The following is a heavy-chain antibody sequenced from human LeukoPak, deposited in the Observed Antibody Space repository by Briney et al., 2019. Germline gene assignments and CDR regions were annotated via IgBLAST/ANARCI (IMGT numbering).Heavy chain of an antibody. D-gene: IGHD2-8*01. CDR1: GGSFSDYF. V-gene: IGHV4-34*01. CDR2: INHSGST. J-gene: IGHJ4*02. CDR3: ARAFGAYCTNGVCYHFDY. Sequence: SETLSLTCAVYGGSFSDYFWSWIRQPPGKGLEWIGEINHSGSTNYNPSLKSRVTISVDTSKNQFSLKLSSVTAADTAVYYCARAFGAYCTNGVCYHFDYWGQGTLVTVSS.